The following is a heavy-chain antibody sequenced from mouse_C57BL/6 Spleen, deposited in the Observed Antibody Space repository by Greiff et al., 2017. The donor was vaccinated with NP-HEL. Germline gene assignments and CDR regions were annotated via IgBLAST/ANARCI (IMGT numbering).Heavy chain of an antibody. J-gene: IGHJ3*01. CDR3: ARGGGFAY. Sequence: VQLQQPGAELVKPGASVKLSCKASGYTFTSYWMQWVKQRPGQGLEWIGEIDPSDSYTNYNQKFKGKATLTVATSSSTAYMQLSSLTSEDSAVYYCARGGGFAYWGQGTLVTVSA. CDR2: IDPSDSYT. V-gene: IGHV1-50*01. CDR1: GYTFTSYW.